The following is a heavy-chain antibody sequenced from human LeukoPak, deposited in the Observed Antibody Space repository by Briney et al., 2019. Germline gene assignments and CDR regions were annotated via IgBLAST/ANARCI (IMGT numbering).Heavy chain of an antibody. V-gene: IGHV5-51*01. CDR3: ATNPSCRGGDCPFDY. D-gene: IGHD2-21*02. J-gene: IGHJ4*02. CDR1: GYSFTTYW. Sequence: GESLKISCQGSGYSFTTYWIGWVRQMPGKGLEWMGIIYPGDSDTRYSPSFQGQVTISADKSISTAYLQWSSLKASDTAMYYCATNPSCRGGDCPFDYWGQGTLVTVSS. CDR2: IYPGDSDT.